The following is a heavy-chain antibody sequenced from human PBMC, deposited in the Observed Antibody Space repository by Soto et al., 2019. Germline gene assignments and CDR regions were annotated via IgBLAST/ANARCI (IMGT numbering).Heavy chain of an antibody. Sequence: QVQLVQSGAEVKKPGASVKVSCKASGYTFNGYYIHWVRQAPGQGLEWMGWINPKSGGTNYAQKFRGRVTMTRDTSISTAYMEVRRLTSDDTAVYYCARENRDDYNPFDYWGQGTLVTVSS. CDR1: GYTFNGYY. V-gene: IGHV1-2*02. CDR3: ARENRDDYNPFDY. CDR2: INPKSGGT. J-gene: IGHJ4*02. D-gene: IGHD4-4*01.